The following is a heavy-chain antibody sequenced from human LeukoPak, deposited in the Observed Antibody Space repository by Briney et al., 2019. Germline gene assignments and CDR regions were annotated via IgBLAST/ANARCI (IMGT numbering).Heavy chain of an antibody. D-gene: IGHD3-22*01. CDR2: ISGSGGST. CDR1: EFTVSSSY. J-gene: IGHJ4*02. CDR3: AKDPYYYDTSGYNGDY. Sequence: GGSLRLSCAASEFTVSSSYMSWVRQAPGKGLEWVSSISGSGGSTYYADSVKGRFTISRDNSKNTLFLQMNSLRAEDTAVYYCAKDPYYYDTSGYNGDYWGQGTLVTVSS. V-gene: IGHV3-23*01.